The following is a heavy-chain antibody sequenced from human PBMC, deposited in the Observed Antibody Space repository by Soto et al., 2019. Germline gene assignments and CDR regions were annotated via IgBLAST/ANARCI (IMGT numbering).Heavy chain of an antibody. CDR1: GFTFSSYS. CDR3: ARDGGYYDFWSGYYTGIGSEFVGWFDP. V-gene: IGHV3-48*02. Sequence: PGGSLRLSCAASGFTFSSYSMNWVRQAPGKGLEWVSYISSSSSTIYYADSVKGRFTISRDNAKNSLYLQMNSLRDEDTAVYYCARDGGYYDFWSGYYTGIGSEFVGWFDPWGQGTLVTVSS. J-gene: IGHJ5*02. D-gene: IGHD3-3*01. CDR2: ISSSSSTI.